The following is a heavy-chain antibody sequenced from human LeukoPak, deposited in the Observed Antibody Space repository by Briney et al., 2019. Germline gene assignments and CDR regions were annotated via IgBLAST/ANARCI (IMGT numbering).Heavy chain of an antibody. V-gene: IGHV4-39*07. D-gene: IGHD3-22*01. J-gene: IGHJ5*02. CDR1: GGSISSSTYY. CDR2: IYYSGSP. Sequence: SETLSLTCTVSGGSISSSTYYWAWIRQPPGKGLEWIGSIYYSGSPYYNPSLKSRVTISVDTSKNQFSLKLSSVTAADTAVYYCARVSRAHYDSSGSNWFDPWGQGTLVTVSS. CDR3: ARVSRAHYDSSGSNWFDP.